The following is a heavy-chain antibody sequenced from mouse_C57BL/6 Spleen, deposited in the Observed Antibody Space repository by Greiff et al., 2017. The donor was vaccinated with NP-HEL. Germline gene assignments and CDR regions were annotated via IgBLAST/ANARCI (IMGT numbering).Heavy chain of an antibody. CDR3: ARPRYYYGSRNYAMDY. CDR2: ISSGSSTI. D-gene: IGHD1-1*01. V-gene: IGHV5-17*01. CDR1: GFTFSDYG. J-gene: IGHJ4*01. Sequence: DVKLVESGGGLVKPGGSLKLSCAASGFTFSDYGMHWVRQAPEKGLEWVAYISSGSSTIYYADTVKGRFTISRDNAKNTLFLQMTSLMSEDTAMYYCARPRYYYGSRNYAMDYWGQGTSVTVSS.